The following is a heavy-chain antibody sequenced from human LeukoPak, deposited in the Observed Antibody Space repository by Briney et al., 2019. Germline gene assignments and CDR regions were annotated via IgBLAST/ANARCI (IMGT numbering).Heavy chain of an antibody. CDR1: GFTFSSYW. D-gene: IGHD6-19*01. Sequence: GESLRLSCAASGFTFSSYWMSWVRQAPGKGLEWVANIKQDGSEKYYVDSVKGRFTISRDNAKNSLFLQMSSLRAEDTAVYFCAGGVPSGVDYFDYWGQGTLVTVSS. CDR2: IKQDGSEK. V-gene: IGHV3-7*01. CDR3: AGGVPSGVDYFDY. J-gene: IGHJ4*02.